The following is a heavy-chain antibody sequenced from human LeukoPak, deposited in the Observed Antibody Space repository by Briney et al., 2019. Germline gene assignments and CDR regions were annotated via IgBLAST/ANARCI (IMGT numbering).Heavy chain of an antibody. CDR2: IYYSGST. V-gene: IGHV4-59*12. Sequence: PSETLSLTCTVSGGSISSYYWSWIRQPPGKGLEWIGYIYYSGSTNYNPSLKSRVTISVDTSKNQFSLKLSSVTAADTAVYYCAKVAKYYYGPETYFFFEHWGQGTLVTVSS. CDR1: GGSISSYY. J-gene: IGHJ4*02. D-gene: IGHD3-10*01. CDR3: AKVAKYYYGPETYFFFEH.